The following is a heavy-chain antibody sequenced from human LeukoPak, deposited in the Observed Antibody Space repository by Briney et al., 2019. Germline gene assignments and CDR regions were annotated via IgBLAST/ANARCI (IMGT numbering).Heavy chain of an antibody. CDR2: IYTSGST. J-gene: IGHJ5*02. D-gene: IGHD2-15*01. Sequence: SETLSLTCTVSGGSISSYYWSWIRQPAGKELEWIGRIYTSGSTNYNPSLKSRVTMSVDTSKNQFSLKLSSVTAADTAVYYCARTNGVYCSGGSCPNWFDPWDQGTLVTVSS. CDR3: ARTNGVYCSGGSCPNWFDP. CDR1: GGSISSYY. V-gene: IGHV4-4*07.